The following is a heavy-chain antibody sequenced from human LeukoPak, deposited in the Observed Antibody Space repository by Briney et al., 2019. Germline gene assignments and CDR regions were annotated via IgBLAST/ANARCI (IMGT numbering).Heavy chain of an antibody. D-gene: IGHD6-19*01. Sequence: SETLSLTCTVSGYSISSGYYWGWIRQPPGKGLEWIGSIYHSGSTYYNPSLKSRVTISVDTSKNQFSLKLSSVTAADTAVYYCARVLYSSGWYGGYFDYWGQGTLVTVSS. CDR3: ARVLYSSGWYGGYFDY. CDR2: IYHSGST. V-gene: IGHV4-38-2*02. CDR1: GYSISSGYY. J-gene: IGHJ4*02.